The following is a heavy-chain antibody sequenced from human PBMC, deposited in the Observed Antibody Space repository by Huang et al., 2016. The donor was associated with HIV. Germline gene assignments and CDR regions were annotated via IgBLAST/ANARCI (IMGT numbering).Heavy chain of an antibody. CDR3: ARARGQWFGELSDY. J-gene: IGHJ4*02. Sequence: EVQLVESGGGLVQPGGSLRLSCAASGFTFSSYWMRWVRRAPGKGVEWGANIKEDGREKYYLDVVKGRFTISRDNAKNSLYLQMNSLRAEDTAVYYCARARGQWFGELSDYWGQGTLVTVSS. V-gene: IGHV3-7*01. CDR2: IKEDGREK. D-gene: IGHD3-10*01. CDR1: GFTFSSYW.